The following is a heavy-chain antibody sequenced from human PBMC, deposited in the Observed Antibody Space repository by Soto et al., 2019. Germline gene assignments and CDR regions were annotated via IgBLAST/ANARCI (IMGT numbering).Heavy chain of an antibody. J-gene: IGHJ4*02. CDR3: ARVRQDIVVVVAATDY. D-gene: IGHD2-15*01. Sequence: EVQLLESGGGLVQPGGSLRLSCAASGFTFSSYAMSWVRQAPGKGLEWVSVSGSAAKTYYADSVKGRFTISRDNSKNSLYLQMNSLRAEDTAVYYCARVRQDIVVVVAATDYWGQGTLVTVSS. CDR2: SGSAAKT. CDR1: GFTFSSYA. V-gene: IGHV3-23*01.